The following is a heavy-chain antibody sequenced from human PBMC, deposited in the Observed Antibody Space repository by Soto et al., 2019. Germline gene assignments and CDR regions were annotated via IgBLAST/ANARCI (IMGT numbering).Heavy chain of an antibody. Sequence: GGSLRLSCAASGFIFDDFTMHWVRLVPGKGLQWVSYSNWDGRIAMYADSVKGRFTISRDNTNNHLYLQMNSLRSDDTALYYCAKDEGAAVESPGDWGHGTLVTVSS. CDR3: AKDEGAAVESPGD. V-gene: IGHV3-43*01. D-gene: IGHD6-13*01. J-gene: IGHJ4*01. CDR2: SNWDGRIA. CDR1: GFIFDDFT.